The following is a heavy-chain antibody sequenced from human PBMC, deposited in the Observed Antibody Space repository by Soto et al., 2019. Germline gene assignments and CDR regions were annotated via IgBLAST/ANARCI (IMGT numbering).Heavy chain of an antibody. J-gene: IGHJ2*01. CDR1: GGSISSGDSS. V-gene: IGHV4-30-2*01. Sequence: QLQLQESGSGLVEPSQTLSLTCAVSGGSISSGDSSWSWIRQPPGKGLEWIGYIYHGGSPYYSPSLKSRVTMSVDRSKNQFSLKLSSVTAADTAVYFCARDLHDSGDWYFDLWGRGTLVTVSS. CDR2: IYHGGSP. D-gene: IGHD4-17*01. CDR3: ARDLHDSGDWYFDL.